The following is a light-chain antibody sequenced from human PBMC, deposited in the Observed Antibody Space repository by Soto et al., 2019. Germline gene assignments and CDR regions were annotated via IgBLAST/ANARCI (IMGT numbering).Light chain of an antibody. CDR3: ATWDDSLSGHYV. CDR1: ISNIGSNY. Sequence: QSVLTQPPSASGTPGQRVTISCYGSISNIGSNYVCWYQHLPGTAPKLLIYSNNQRPSGVPDRFSGSKSGTSASLAISGLRSEDEADYYCATWDDSLSGHYVFGTGTKLTVL. J-gene: IGLJ1*01. V-gene: IGLV1-47*02. CDR2: SNN.